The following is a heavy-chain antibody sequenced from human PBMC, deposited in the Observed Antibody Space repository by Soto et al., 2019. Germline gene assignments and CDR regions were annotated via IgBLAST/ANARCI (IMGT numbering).Heavy chain of an antibody. CDR2: IYYSGST. V-gene: IGHV4-30-4*01. CDR3: ARELLGGDFFDY. D-gene: IGHD2-21*01. Sequence: SETLSLTCTVSGGSISSGDYYWSWIRQPPGKGLEWIGYIYYSGSTYYNPSLKSRVTISVDTSKNQFSLKLSSVTAADTAVYYCARELLGGDFFDYWGQGTLVTVSS. J-gene: IGHJ4*02. CDR1: GGSISSGDYY.